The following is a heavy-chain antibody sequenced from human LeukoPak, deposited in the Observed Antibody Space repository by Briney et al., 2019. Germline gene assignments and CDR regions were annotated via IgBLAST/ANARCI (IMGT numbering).Heavy chain of an antibody. D-gene: IGHD4-23*01. CDR3: ARLLGMVTTFDY. V-gene: IGHV3-7*01. J-gene: IGHJ4*02. Sequence: GGSLRVSCAGSGFSFSGYLLSWVRQAPGKGLEWVATISKDETTKWYDDSVRGRFTISRDNAKNSLCLEMTSLRAEDTAVYYCARLLGMVTTFDYWGQGTLVTVSS. CDR1: GFSFSGYL. CDR2: ISKDETTK.